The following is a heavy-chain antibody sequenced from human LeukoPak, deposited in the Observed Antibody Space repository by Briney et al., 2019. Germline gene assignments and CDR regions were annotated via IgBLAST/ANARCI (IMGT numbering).Heavy chain of an antibody. CDR1: GYTFTGYY. J-gene: IGHJ2*01. V-gene: IGHV1-2*02. CDR2: INPNSGGT. D-gene: IGHD3-10*01. CDR3: ARNMVRGSPVGTYWYFDL. Sequence: GASVKVSCKASGYTFTGYYMHWVRQAPGQGLEWMGWINPNSGGTNYAQKFQGRVTMTRDTFISTAYMELSRLRSDDTAVYYCARNMVRGSPVGTYWYFDLWGRGTLVTVSS.